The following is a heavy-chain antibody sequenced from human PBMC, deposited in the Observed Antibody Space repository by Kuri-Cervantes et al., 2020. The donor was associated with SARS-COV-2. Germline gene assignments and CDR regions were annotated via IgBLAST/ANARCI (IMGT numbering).Heavy chain of an antibody. Sequence: GGSLRLSCAASGFALSTYPMCWVRRAPGKGLEWMAVTSYDGTDQSYADSVRGRFTISRDNSKNLLFLQLNSLRPEDTAIYYCARSRQFKDDAFDVWGQGTVVTVSS. J-gene: IGHJ3*01. V-gene: IGHV3-30*04. CDR2: TSYDGTDQ. D-gene: IGHD5-24*01. CDR3: ARSRQFKDDAFDV. CDR1: GFALSTYP.